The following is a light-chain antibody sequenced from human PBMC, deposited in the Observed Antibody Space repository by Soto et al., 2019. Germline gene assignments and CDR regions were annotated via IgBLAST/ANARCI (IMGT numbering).Light chain of an antibody. CDR1: QSVSSN. V-gene: IGKV3-15*01. CDR2: GAS. CDR3: QQYNNGPLTWT. Sequence: EIVMTQSPATLSVSPGERATLSCRASQSVSSNLAWYQQKPGQAPRLLIYGASTRATGIPARFSGSGSGTEFTLTISSLQSEDFAVYDCQQYNNGPLTWTFGQGTKVEIK. J-gene: IGKJ1*01.